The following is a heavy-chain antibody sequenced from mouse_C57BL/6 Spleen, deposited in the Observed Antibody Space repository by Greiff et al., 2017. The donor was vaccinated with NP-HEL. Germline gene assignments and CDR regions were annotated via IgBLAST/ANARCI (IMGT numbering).Heavy chain of an antibody. CDR3: ASSDYSNSFAY. J-gene: IGHJ3*01. Sequence: VQLQQSGPELVKPGASVKISCKASGYSFTDYNMNWVKQSNGKSLEWIGVINPNYGTTSYNQKFKGKATLTVDQSSSPAYMQLNSLTSEDSAVDYYASSDYSNSFAYWGQGTLVTVSA. D-gene: IGHD2-5*01. CDR1: GYSFTDYN. V-gene: IGHV1-39*01. CDR2: INPNYGTT.